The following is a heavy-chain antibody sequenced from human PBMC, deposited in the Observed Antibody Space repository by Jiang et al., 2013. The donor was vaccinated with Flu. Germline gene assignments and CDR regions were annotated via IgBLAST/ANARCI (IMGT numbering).Heavy chain of an antibody. V-gene: IGHV1-69*01. J-gene: IGHJ6*04. D-gene: IGHD5-18*01. CDR3: ARGNNYGMGYYYYAMDI. CDR2: SIPIYGTA. CDR1: V. Sequence: VIASVRQAPGQGLEWMEGSIPIYGTANYAEKLQGRVTITADASANTGYMELRSLRSEDTAVYYCARGNNYGMGYYYYAMDIWGNGTTVTVSS.